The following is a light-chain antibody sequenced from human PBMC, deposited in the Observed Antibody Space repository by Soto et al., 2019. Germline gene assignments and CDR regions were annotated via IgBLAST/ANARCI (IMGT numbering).Light chain of an antibody. CDR2: RND. CDR1: RSNIGSAD. V-gene: IGLV1-47*01. J-gene: IGLJ3*02. Sequence: QSVLTQPPSASGTPGQRVTISCSGSRSNIGSADVHWYQQLPGAAPKLLIYRNDQRPSGVPDRFSGSKSGTSASLAISGLRSEDEADYSCAHWDDSLSGWVFGGGTQLTVL. CDR3: AHWDDSLSGWV.